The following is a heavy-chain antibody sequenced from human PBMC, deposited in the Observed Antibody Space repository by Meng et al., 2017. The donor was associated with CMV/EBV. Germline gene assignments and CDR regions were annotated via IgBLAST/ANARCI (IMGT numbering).Heavy chain of an antibody. V-gene: IGHV4-34*01. CDR1: GGSFSGYY. J-gene: IGHJ6*02. D-gene: IGHD3-3*01. CDR2: INHSGST. Sequence: SCAVYGGSFSGYYWSWIRQPPGKGLEWIGEINHSGSTNYNPSLKSRVTISVDTSKNQFSLKLSSVTAADTAVYYCARRNGVPRVFWSYYGMDVWGQGTTVTVSS. CDR3: ARRNGVPRVFWSYYGMDV.